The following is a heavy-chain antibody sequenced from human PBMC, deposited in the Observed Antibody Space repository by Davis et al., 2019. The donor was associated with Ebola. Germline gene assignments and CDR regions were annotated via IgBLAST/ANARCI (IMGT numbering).Heavy chain of an antibody. J-gene: IGHJ5*02. CDR1: GGTFSSYA. CDR3: ARGLGYYGSGSLWFDP. V-gene: IGHV1-8*02. D-gene: IGHD3-10*01. Sequence: ASVKVSCKASGGTFSSYAMHWVRQAPGQRLEWMGWMNPNSGNTGYAQKFQGRVTMTRNTSISTAYMELSSLRSEDTAVYYCARGLGYYGSGSLWFDPWGQGTLVTVSS. CDR2: MNPNSGNT.